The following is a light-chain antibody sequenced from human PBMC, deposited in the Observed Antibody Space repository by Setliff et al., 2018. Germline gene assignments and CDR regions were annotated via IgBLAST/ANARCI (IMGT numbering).Light chain of an antibody. CDR3: SSYKNTNKKV. Sequence: QSALAQPAAVSRSPGQSITISCTGTSSDVGGYDYVSWYQQHPGKAPKLIIYDVTKRPSGVSSRFPGSKSGNTASLTISGLQAEDEADYFCSSYKNTNKKVFGTGTKGTVL. CDR1: SSDVGGYDY. J-gene: IGLJ1*01. V-gene: IGLV2-14*01. CDR2: DVT.